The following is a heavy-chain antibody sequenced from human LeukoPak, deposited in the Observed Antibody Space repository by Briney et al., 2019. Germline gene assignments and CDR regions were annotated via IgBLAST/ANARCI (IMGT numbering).Heavy chain of an antibody. D-gene: IGHD3-10*02. CDR1: GFTFSNYE. CDR3: AELGITMIGGV. Sequence: PGGSLRLSCAASGFTFSNYEMNWVRQAPGKGLEWISHISNFGDIIHYADSVEGRFTISRDNDKNSLYLQMNSLRAEDTAVYYCAELGITMIGGVWGKGTTVTISS. CDR2: ISNFGDII. V-gene: IGHV3-48*03. J-gene: IGHJ6*04.